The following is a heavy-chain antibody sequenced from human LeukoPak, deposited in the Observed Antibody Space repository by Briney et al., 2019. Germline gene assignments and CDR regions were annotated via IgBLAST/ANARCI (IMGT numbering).Heavy chain of an antibody. CDR2: IIPISGTA. J-gene: IGHJ6*03. V-gene: IGHV1-69*05. Sequence: SVKLSCKASGGTFSSHAITWERQAPGQGPEWMGGIIPISGTANYAQKFQGRATITTDESTSTAYMELSSLTSDDTAVYYCARGLQYQLLKALGYYYMDVWGEGTTVTVSS. CDR1: GGTFSSHA. D-gene: IGHD2-2*01. CDR3: ARGLQYQLLKALGYYYMDV.